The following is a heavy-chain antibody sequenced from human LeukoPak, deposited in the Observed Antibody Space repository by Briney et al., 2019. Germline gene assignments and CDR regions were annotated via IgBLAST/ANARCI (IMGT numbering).Heavy chain of an antibody. CDR1: GFTFSNYA. J-gene: IGHJ4*02. CDR3: ARGHSSGWFFFDY. CDR2: ISSSGGST. V-gene: IGHV3-23*01. D-gene: IGHD6-19*01. Sequence: GGSLRLSCAASGFTFSNYAMTWVRQAPGEGLEWVSTISSSGGSTHYTESVKGRFTISRDNSKNTVYLQMNSLRAEDTAVFYCARGHSSGWFFFDYWGQGTLVTVSS.